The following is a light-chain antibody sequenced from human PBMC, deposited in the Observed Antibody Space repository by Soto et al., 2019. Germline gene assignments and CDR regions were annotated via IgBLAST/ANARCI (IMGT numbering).Light chain of an antibody. J-gene: IGKJ5*01. CDR2: GAS. CDR1: QSLITRY. CDR3: QQYGTSPT. V-gene: IGKV3-20*01. Sequence: EIVLTQSPGTLSLFPGERATLSCRASQSLITRYLAWYQQKPGQAPRLLIYGASSRATGIPDRFSGSGSGTDFTITSSRLEPEDVAVYSCQQYGTSPTFGQGTRLEIK.